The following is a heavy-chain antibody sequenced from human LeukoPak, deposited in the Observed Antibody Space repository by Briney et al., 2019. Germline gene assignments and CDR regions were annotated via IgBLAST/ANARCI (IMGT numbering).Heavy chain of an antibody. D-gene: IGHD5-24*01. CDR2: IYHSGST. Sequence: SETLSLTCAVSGYSISSGYYWDWIRQPPGKGLEWIGSIYHSGSTYYNPSLKSRVTISVDTSKNQFSLKLSSVTAADTAVYYCARDRETRGFDYWGQGTLVTVSS. CDR3: ARDRETRGFDY. CDR1: GYSISSGYY. V-gene: IGHV4-38-2*02. J-gene: IGHJ4*02.